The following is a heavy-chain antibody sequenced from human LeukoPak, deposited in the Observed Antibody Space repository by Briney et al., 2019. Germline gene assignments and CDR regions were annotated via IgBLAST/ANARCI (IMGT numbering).Heavy chain of an antibody. CDR2: ISRSSSYT. CDR1: VFTFSSYS. CDR3: ARALGWELLRYYFDY. Sequence: GGSLRLSCAASVFTFSSYSMNWVRQAPGKGLEWVSSISRSSSYTSYANSVKARFAISRDNAKNSLYLQMNSLRAEDTAVYYCARALGWELLRYYFDYWGQGTLVTVSS. V-gene: IGHV3-21*01. J-gene: IGHJ4*02. D-gene: IGHD1-26*01.